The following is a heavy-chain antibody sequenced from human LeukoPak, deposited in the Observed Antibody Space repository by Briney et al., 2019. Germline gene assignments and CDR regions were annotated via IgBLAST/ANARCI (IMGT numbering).Heavy chain of an antibody. CDR3: ARGPYGFDY. V-gene: IGHV3-48*03. CDR2: ISSSGSTI. J-gene: IGHJ4*02. CDR1: GFTFRSYE. D-gene: IGHD4-17*01. Sequence: PGGSLRLSCAASGFTFRSYEMNWVRQAPGKGLEWVSYISSSGSTIYCADSVKGRFTISRDNAKNSLYLQMNSLRAEDTAVYYCARGPYGFDYWGQGTLVTVSS.